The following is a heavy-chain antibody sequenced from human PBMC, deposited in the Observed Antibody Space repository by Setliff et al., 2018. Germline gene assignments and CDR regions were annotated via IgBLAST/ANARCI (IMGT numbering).Heavy chain of an antibody. V-gene: IGHV1-3*04. CDR3: ARDDGSSWLIDY. Sequence: ASVKVSCKASGYTFNKNAVHWLRQVPGQRLEWMGRVNTASGNTEYSQKLQGRIAITRDTAASTVYMDLSSLRSEDTAVYYGARDDGSSWLIDYWGQGALVTVSS. CDR2: VNTASGNT. J-gene: IGHJ4*02. D-gene: IGHD6-13*01. CDR1: GYTFNKNA.